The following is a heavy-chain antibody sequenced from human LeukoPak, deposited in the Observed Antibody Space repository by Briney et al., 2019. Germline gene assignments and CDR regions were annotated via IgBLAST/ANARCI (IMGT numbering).Heavy chain of an antibody. D-gene: IGHD3-3*01. V-gene: IGHV4-34*01. CDR2: INHSGST. J-gene: IGHJ5*02. Sequence: SETLSLTCAVYGGSFSGYYWSWIRQPPGRGLEWIGEINHSGSTNYNPSLKSRVTISVDTSKNQFSLKLSSVTAADTAMYYCARATYYDFWSGYYNRPQGWFDPWGQGTLVTVSS. CDR3: ARATYYDFWSGYYNRPQGWFDP. CDR1: GGSFSGYY.